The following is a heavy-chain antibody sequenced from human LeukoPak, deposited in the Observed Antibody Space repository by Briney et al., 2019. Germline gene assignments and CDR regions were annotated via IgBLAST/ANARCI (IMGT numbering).Heavy chain of an antibody. J-gene: IGHJ4*02. CDR2: IYYSGST. Sequence: SQTLSLTCTVSGGSISSGGYYWSWIRQHPGKGLEWIGYIYYSGSTYYNPSLKSRVTISVDTSKNQFSLKLSSVTAADTAVYYCATSRAYDYHFDYWGQGTLVTVSS. D-gene: IGHD5-12*01. V-gene: IGHV4-31*03. CDR3: ATSRAYDYHFDY. CDR1: GGSISSGGYY.